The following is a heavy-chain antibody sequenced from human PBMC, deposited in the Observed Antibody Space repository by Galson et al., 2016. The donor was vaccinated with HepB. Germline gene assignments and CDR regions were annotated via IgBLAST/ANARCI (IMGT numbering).Heavy chain of an antibody. J-gene: IGHJ4*02. D-gene: IGHD2-21*01. Sequence: SLRLSCAASGFTFSSYAMSWVRQAPGKGLEWVSVIGSTGIDTHYADSVRGRFTISRDNSKNTLYLQMNSLRAEDTAVYYCAYRLPGVSPGRNWGQGTLVTVSS. CDR3: AYRLPGVSPGRN. V-gene: IGHV3-23*01. CDR1: GFTFSSYA. CDR2: IGSTGIDT.